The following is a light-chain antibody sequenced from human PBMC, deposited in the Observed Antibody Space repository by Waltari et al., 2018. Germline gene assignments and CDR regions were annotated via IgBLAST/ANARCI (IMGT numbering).Light chain of an antibody. Sequence: ETVVTQSPGTLSVSPGESATPSCRTSPSIGSSLAWYQQKPGQSPRLLIYHASTRATGIPARFSGSGSETEFTLTISSLQSEDSAVYYCQQYNNWPPGTFGQGTRVEV. CDR2: HAS. CDR1: PSIGSS. J-gene: IGKJ1*01. CDR3: QQYNNWPPGT. V-gene: IGKV3D-15*01.